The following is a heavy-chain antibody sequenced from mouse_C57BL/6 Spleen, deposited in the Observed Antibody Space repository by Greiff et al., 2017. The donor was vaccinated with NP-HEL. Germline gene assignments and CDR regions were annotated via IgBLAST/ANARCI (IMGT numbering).Heavy chain of an antibody. CDR3: AREGVYYYGSSIYAMDY. Sequence: VQLQQSGPELVKPGASVKISCKASGYAFSSSWMNWVKQRPGKGLEWIGRIYPGDGDTNYNGKFKGKATLTADKSSSTAYMQLSSLTSEDSAVYFCAREGVYYYGSSIYAMDYWGQGTSVTVSS. J-gene: IGHJ4*01. CDR2: IYPGDGDT. D-gene: IGHD1-1*01. CDR1: GYAFSSSW. V-gene: IGHV1-82*01.